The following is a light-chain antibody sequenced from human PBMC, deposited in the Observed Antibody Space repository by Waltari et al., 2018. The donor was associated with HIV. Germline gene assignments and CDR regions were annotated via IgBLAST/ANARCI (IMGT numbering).Light chain of an antibody. Sequence: QSVLPQPPSVSGAPGQRVTISCTGSSSNIGAGYSVHWYQQLPGTAPKLLIYGNINRPSGVPDRFSGSKSGTSASLAITGLQTEDEADYYCQSYDSSLSGSVFGGGTKLTVL. CDR1: SSNIGAGYS. CDR3: QSYDSSLSGSV. J-gene: IGLJ3*02. CDR2: GNI. V-gene: IGLV1-40*01.